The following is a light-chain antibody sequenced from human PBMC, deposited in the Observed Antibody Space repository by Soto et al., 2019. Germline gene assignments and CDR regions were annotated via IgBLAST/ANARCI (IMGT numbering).Light chain of an antibody. CDR2: EVS. CDR3: CSLTTSHTYV. J-gene: IGLJ1*01. CDR1: SSDVGGYNY. Sequence: QSVLTQPPSASGSPGQSVTISCTGTSSDVGGYNYVSWYQQHPGKAPKLMIYEVSKRPSGVSNRYSGSKSGNSASLTISGLQADDEADYYCCSLTTSHTYVFGSGTKVTVL. V-gene: IGLV2-14*01.